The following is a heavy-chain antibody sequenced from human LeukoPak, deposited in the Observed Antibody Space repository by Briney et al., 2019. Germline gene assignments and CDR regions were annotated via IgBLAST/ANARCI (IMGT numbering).Heavy chain of an antibody. Sequence: PGRSLRLSCAASGFIFSDYGMHWVRQAPGKGLEWVAVIWNDGTNTYYGDSVKGLFTISRDNSKNTVYLQSNSLRAEDTAVYYLARDNGGLREHLDAFDLWGQGTMVTVAS. D-gene: IGHD1/OR15-1a*01. CDR3: ARDNGGLREHLDAFDL. CDR1: GFIFSDYG. V-gene: IGHV3-33*01. CDR2: IWNDGTNT. J-gene: IGHJ3*01.